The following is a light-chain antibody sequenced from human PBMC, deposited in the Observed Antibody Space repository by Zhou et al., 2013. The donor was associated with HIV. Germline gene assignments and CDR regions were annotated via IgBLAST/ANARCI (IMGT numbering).Light chain of an antibody. CDR3: QQYDSSPS. CDR1: QSVSSSY. CDR2: GAS. Sequence: EIVLTQSPGTLSLSPGERATLSCRASQSVSSSYLAWYQQKPGQTPRLLIYGASSRATGIPDRFSGSGSGTDFTLTISRVEPEDFAVYFCQQYDSSPSFGPGTKVDIK. J-gene: IGKJ3*01. V-gene: IGKV3-20*01.